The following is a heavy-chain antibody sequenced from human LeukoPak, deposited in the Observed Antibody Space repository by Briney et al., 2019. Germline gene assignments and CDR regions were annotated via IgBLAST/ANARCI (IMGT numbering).Heavy chain of an antibody. Sequence: QPGGSLRLSCAASGFTFSSYWMSWVRQAPGKGLEWVANIKQDGSEKYYVDSVKGRFTISRDNAKNSLYLQMNSLRAEDTALYYCARDRSRLYSYGYGEDCWGQGTLVTVSS. V-gene: IGHV3-7*01. J-gene: IGHJ4*02. CDR2: IKQDGSEK. CDR3: ARDRSRLYSYGYGEDC. D-gene: IGHD5-18*01. CDR1: GFTFSSYW.